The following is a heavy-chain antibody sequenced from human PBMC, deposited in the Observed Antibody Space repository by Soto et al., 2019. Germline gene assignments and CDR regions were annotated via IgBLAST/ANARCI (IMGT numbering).Heavy chain of an antibody. CDR2: IYYSGST. CDR1: GGSISSGGYY. J-gene: IGHJ4*02. D-gene: IGHD3-22*01. Sequence: NPSETLSLTCTVSGGSISSGGYYWSWIRQHPGKGLEWIGYIYYSGSTYYNPSLKSRVTISVDTSKNQFSLKLSSVTAADTAVYYCARGRGYYDSSGHILDYWGQGTLVTVSS. V-gene: IGHV4-31*03. CDR3: ARGRGYYDSSGHILDY.